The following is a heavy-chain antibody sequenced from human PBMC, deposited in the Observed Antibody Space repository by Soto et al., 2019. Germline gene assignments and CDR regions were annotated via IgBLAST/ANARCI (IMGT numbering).Heavy chain of an antibody. V-gene: IGHV4-39*01. D-gene: IGHD1-20*01. CDR3: ARHVGISAITYYFDY. CDR1: GGSISSSSYY. Sequence: SETLSLTCTVSGGSISSSSYYWGWIRQPPEKGLEWIGSIYYSGSTYYNPSLKSRVTISVDTSKNQFSLKLRSVTAADTVLFYCARHVGISAITYYFDYWGQGTLVTVSP. CDR2: IYYSGST. J-gene: IGHJ4*02.